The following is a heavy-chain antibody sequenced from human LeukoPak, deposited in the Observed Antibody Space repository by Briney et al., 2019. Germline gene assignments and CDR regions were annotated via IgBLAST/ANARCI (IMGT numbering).Heavy chain of an antibody. Sequence: ASVKVSCKASGYTFTSYYMHWVRQAPGQGLEWMGIVNPSGGSTSYAQKFQGRVTMTRDTSKNQFSLKLSSVTAADTAVYYCARNAWGPGRRGRGAPYYFDYWGQGTLVTVSS. CDR2: VNPSGGST. J-gene: IGHJ4*02. CDR3: ARNAWGPGRRGRGAPYYFDY. V-gene: IGHV1-46*01. CDR1: GYTFTSYY. D-gene: IGHD3-16*01.